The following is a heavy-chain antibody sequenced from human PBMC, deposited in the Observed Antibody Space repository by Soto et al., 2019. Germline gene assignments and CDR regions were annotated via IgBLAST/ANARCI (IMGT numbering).Heavy chain of an antibody. CDR1: GYSISSGYY. D-gene: IGHD3-9*01. CDR3: ARDKGYYDILTSRY. CDR2: IYHSGST. V-gene: IGHV4-38-2*02. J-gene: IGHJ4*02. Sequence: SETLSLTCAASGYSISSGYYWGWIRQPPGKGLEWIGSIYHSGSTYYNPSLKSRVTISVDTSKNQFSLKLSSVTTADTAVYYCARDKGYYDILTSRYWGQGTLVTVSS.